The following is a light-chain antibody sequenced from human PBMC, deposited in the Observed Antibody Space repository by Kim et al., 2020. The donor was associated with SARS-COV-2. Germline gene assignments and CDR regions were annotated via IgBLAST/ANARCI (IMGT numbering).Light chain of an antibody. CDR3: QTWGTGIVV. Sequence: ARVKITATRGSGTSVYAIAWHQQQPEKGPRYLMKLNSDGSHSKGDGIPDRFSGTSSGAERYLTISRLQSEDEADYYCQTWGTGIVVFGGGTQLTVL. CDR1: SGTSVYA. J-gene: IGLJ2*01. V-gene: IGLV4-69*01. CDR2: LNSDGSH.